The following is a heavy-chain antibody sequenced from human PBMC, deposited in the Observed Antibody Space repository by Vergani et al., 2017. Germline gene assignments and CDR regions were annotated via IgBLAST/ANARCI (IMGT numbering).Heavy chain of an antibody. CDR2: ISSSGSTI. V-gene: IGHV3-21*05. J-gene: IGHJ4*02. CDR3: ASSSPKYHTVREDY. CDR1: GFTFSSYS. D-gene: IGHD4-11*01. Sequence: EVQLVESGGGLVKPGGSLRLSCAASGFTFSSYSMNWVRQAPGKGLEWVSYISSSGSTIYYADSVKGRFTISRDNAKNSLYLQMNSLRAEDTAVYYCASSSPKYHTVREDYWGQGTLVTVSS.